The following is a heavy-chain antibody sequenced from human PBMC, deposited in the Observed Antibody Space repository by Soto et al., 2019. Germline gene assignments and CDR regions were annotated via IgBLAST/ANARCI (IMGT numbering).Heavy chain of an antibody. V-gene: IGHV3-33*06. CDR1: GFTFSNHG. CDR2: IWYDGSKE. CDR3: AKDSPDCSGGSCYAVIHY. D-gene: IGHD2-15*01. J-gene: IGHJ4*02. Sequence: QVQLVESGGGVVQPGRSLRLSCVGSGFTFSNHGMHWFRQAPGKGLEWVADIWYDGSKEKYADSVKGRFSISRDDSKNTVFLQMNSLRVEDTAVYFCAKDSPDCSGGSCYAVIHYWGQGTLVPVSS.